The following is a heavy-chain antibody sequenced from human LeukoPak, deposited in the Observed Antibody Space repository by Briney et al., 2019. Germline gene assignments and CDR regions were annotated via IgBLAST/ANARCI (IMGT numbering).Heavy chain of an antibody. CDR3: AKDSCTSAICYTDKFYFDS. D-gene: IGHD2-8*01. CDR1: GFSFSSYA. J-gene: IGHJ4*02. Sequence: PGGSLRLFWAASGFSFSSYAMSWVRLAPGQGLEWIPGYTGNDDRTYYADSVKGRFTISRDNSKNTLFLQMNTLRAEDTAVYFCAKDSCTSAICYTDKFYFDSWGQGTLVTVSS. V-gene: IGHV3-23*01. CDR2: YTGNDDRT.